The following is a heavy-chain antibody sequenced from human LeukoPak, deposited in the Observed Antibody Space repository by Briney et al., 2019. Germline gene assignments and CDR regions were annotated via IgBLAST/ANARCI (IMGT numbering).Heavy chain of an antibody. Sequence: SETLSLTCTVSGVSVSSGSSFWSWIRQPPGKGLEWIGYIYHSGNTNYNPSLKSRVTISVDTSKSQLSLKLNSVTAADTAVYYCARDRNYYDSSGYYFANWGQGTLVTVSS. J-gene: IGHJ4*02. V-gene: IGHV4-61*01. CDR2: IYHSGNT. D-gene: IGHD3-22*01. CDR3: ARDRNYYDSSGYYFAN. CDR1: GVSVSSGSSF.